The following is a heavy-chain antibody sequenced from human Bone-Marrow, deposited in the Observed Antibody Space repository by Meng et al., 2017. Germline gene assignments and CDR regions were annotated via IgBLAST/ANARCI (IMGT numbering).Heavy chain of an antibody. J-gene: IGHJ4*02. CDR1: GGYISSGSYY. V-gene: IGHV4-61*02. Sequence: LRLSCTVPGGYISSGSYYWSWIWQPAGKGLEWIGRIYTSVNTNYNPSLKSRVTISVDTSKNQFSLKLSSVTAADTDVYYCARESDCGGDCYPDYWGQGTLVTVSS. CDR2: IYTSVNT. CDR3: ARESDCGGDCYPDY. D-gene: IGHD2-21*02.